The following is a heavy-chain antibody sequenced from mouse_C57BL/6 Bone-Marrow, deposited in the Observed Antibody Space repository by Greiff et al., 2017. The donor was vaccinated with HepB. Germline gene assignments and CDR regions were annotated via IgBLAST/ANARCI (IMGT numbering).Heavy chain of an antibody. CDR1: GFTFSDYG. CDR2: ISSGSSTI. Sequence: EVQLVESGGGLVKPGGSLKLSCAASGFTFSDYGMHWVRQAPEKGLEWVAYISSGSSTIYYADTVKGRFTISRDNAKNTLFLQMTSLRSEDTAMCYCATNGSPGFAYWGQGTLVTVSA. J-gene: IGHJ3*01. CDR3: ATNGSPGFAY. V-gene: IGHV5-17*01.